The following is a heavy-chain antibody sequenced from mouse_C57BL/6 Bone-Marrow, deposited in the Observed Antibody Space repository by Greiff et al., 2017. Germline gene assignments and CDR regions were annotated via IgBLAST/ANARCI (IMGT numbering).Heavy chain of an antibody. CDR3: ARDRGEKLGRDYYAMDY. D-gene: IGHD4-1*01. V-gene: IGHV5-4*01. Sequence: EVQLQQSGGGLVKPGGSLKLSCAASGFTFSSYAMSWVRQTPEKRLEWVATISDGGSYTYYPDNVKGRFTISRDNAKNNLYLQMSHLKSEDTAMYYCARDRGEKLGRDYYAMDYWGQGTSVTVSS. CDR2: ISDGGSYT. CDR1: GFTFSSYA. J-gene: IGHJ4*01.